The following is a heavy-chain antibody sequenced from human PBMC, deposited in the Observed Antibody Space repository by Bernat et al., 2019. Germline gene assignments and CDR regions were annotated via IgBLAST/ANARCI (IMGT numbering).Heavy chain of an antibody. V-gene: IGHV3-23*01. D-gene: IGHD1-7*01. CDR3: AKFNNPSWTYDVFDI. J-gene: IGHJ3*02. Sequence: EVQLLESGGGLVQPGGSLRLSCAASGFTFSNYAMSWVRQAPGKGLEWVSGISGSDGSTYYADSVKGRFTISRDNSKNTLYLQMNSLRAEDTAVYYCAKFNNPSWTYDVFDIWGQGTMVTVSS. CDR2: ISGSDGST. CDR1: GFTFSNYA.